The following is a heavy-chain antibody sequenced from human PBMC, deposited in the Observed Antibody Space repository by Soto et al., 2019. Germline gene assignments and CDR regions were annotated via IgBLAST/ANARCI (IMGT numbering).Heavy chain of an antibody. J-gene: IGHJ6*02. CDR1: EFTFNAYG. CDR2: VSYDGTNK. CDR3: ARTRASFDYYFYYGMDV. Sequence: PGGSLRLSCTASEFTFNAYGMHWVRQAPGNGLEWVAVVSYDGTNKYYADSVKGRFAISRDNSKNTLYLQMNSLRAEDTAVYYCARTRASFDYYFYYGMDVWARGTTVTVSS. V-gene: IGHV3-30*03.